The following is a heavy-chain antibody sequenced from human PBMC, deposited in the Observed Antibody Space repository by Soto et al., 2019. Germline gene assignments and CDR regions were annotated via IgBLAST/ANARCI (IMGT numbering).Heavy chain of an antibody. J-gene: IGHJ4*02. CDR1: GYTFGNFG. V-gene: IGHV1-18*04. D-gene: IGHD3-3*02. CDR3: ARDVPATAAFLWDF. CDR2: ISAYNGNT. Sequence: QVQLVQSGAVVRKPGASVKVSCRGSGYTFGNFGISWLREAPGQGLEWMGWISAYNGNTHYAQRLQGRVTLTTDTSRSTGYMELGSLTPDDTAVYFCARDVPATAAFLWDFWGQGTLVTVSS.